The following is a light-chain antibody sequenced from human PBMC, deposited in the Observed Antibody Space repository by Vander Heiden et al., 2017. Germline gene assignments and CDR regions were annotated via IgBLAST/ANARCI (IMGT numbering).Light chain of an antibody. Sequence: SYELTQPPSVSVSPGQTAPITCSGDKLGHKYGFWHHQKPAQSPQLVIYQDSTRASGTPERFSGSTSANTATPTIRVTQVVDEADYYSQAWDSSTAIFGGGTKLTVL. CDR2: QDS. CDR1: KLGHKY. J-gene: IGLJ2*01. CDR3: QAWDSSTAI. V-gene: IGLV3-1*01.